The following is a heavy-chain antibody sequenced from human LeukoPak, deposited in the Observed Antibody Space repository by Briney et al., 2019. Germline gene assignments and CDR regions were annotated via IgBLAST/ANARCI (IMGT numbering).Heavy chain of an antibody. Sequence: GGSLRLSCAASGFTVSSNYMSWVRQAPGKGLEWVAVISYDGSNKYYADSVKGRFTISRDNSKNTLYLQMNSLRAEDTALYYCARVDYYDSSGYLDYWGQGTLVTVSS. CDR1: GFTVSSNY. D-gene: IGHD3-22*01. V-gene: IGHV3-30*03. J-gene: IGHJ4*02. CDR3: ARVDYYDSSGYLDY. CDR2: ISYDGSNK.